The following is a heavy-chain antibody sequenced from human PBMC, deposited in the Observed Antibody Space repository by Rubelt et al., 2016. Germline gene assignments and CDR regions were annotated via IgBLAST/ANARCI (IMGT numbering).Heavy chain of an antibody. Sequence: QVQLQESGPGLVKPSETLSLTCTVSGYSISSGYYWGWIRQPPGKGLEWIGSIYHSGSTYYNPSLKIRVPISVDTSKNQFSLKLSSVTAADTAVYYCASSYYYDSSGYYVDAFDIWGQGTMVTVSS. CDR2: IYHSGST. D-gene: IGHD3-22*01. CDR3: ASSYYYDSSGYYVDAFDI. V-gene: IGHV4-38-2*02. J-gene: IGHJ3*02. CDR1: GYSISSGYY.